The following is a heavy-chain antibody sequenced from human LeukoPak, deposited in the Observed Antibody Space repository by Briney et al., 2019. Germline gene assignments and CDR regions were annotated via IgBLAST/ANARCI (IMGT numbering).Heavy chain of an antibody. V-gene: IGHV4-61*02. CDR2: IYTSGST. Sequence: SETLSLTCTVSGGSISSGSYYWSWIRQPAGKGLEWIGRIYTSGSTNYNPSLKSRVTMSVDTSKNQFSLKLSSVTAADTAVYYCAREVGNIVVVPAATFDYWGQGTLVTVSS. J-gene: IGHJ4*02. CDR3: AREVGNIVVVPAATFDY. D-gene: IGHD2-2*01. CDR1: GGSISSGSYY.